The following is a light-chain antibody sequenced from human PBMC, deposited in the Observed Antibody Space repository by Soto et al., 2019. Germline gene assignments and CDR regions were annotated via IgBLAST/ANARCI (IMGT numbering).Light chain of an antibody. CDR1: QSVGSNY. CDR3: QQYSNSPPWT. V-gene: IGKV3-20*01. Sequence: EIVLTQSPGTLSLSPGDRATLSCRASQSVGSNYLGWYQQKPGQTPRLLIYGTSNRATGIPDRFSGSGAGTEFTLTISRMEPEDFAVYYCQQYSNSPPWTFCQGTKMEIK. CDR2: GTS. J-gene: IGKJ1*01.